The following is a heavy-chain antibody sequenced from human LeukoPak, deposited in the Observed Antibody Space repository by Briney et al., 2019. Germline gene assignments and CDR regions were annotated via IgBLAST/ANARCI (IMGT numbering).Heavy chain of an antibody. CDR2: ISSSSSYI. CDR3: ARDPGGYCSSTSCPQAAFDI. V-gene: IGHV3-21*01. D-gene: IGHD2-2*01. Sequence: GGSLRLSCAASGFTFSSYSMNWVRQAPGKGLEWVSSISSSSSYIYYADSVKGRFTISRDNAKNSLYLQMNSLRAEDTAVYYCARDPGGYCSSTSCPQAAFDIWGQGTMVTVSS. J-gene: IGHJ3*02. CDR1: GFTFSSYS.